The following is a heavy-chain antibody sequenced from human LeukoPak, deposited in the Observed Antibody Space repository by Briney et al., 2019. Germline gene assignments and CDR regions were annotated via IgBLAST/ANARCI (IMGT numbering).Heavy chain of an antibody. D-gene: IGHD1-26*01. Sequence: GGSLRLSCAASGFTFGTYAMNWVRQAPGKGLEWVSTFSGSVDTTYYADSVKGRFTISRDNSKNTLYLQMDTLTAEDTAVYYCAKDQGASSYSFDYWGRGTLVTVSS. CDR2: FSGSVDTT. CDR1: GFTFGTYA. CDR3: AKDQGASSYSFDY. V-gene: IGHV3-23*01. J-gene: IGHJ4*02.